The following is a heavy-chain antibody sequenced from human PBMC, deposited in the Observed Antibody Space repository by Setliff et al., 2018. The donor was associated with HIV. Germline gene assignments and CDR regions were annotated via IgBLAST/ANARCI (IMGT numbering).Heavy chain of an antibody. D-gene: IGHD3-9*01. CDR2: ISSHGKTT. V-gene: IGHV3-30*18. CDR1: GFSLSSFG. Sequence: LRLSCAVSGFSLSSFGMHWVRQPPGEGLEWLAVISSHGKTTHYGDSVKGRFSISRDTSTNTVYLQMNGLRPEDTALYYCAKEGDTSRYSFDYWGQGALVTVSS. CDR3: AKEGDTSRYSFDY. J-gene: IGHJ4*02.